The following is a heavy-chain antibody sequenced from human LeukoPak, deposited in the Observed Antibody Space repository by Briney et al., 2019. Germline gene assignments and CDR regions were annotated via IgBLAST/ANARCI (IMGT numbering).Heavy chain of an antibody. V-gene: IGHV3-21*01. CDR1: GFTFSSYS. CDR3: ATGPATGNFDY. J-gene: IGHJ4*02. Sequence: PGGSLRLSCAASGFTFSSYSMNWVRQAPGKGLEWVSSISSSSSYIYYADSVKGRFTISRDNAKNSLYLQMNSLRAEDTAVYYCATGPATGNFDYWGQGTLVTVSS. D-gene: IGHD6-25*01. CDR2: ISSSSSYI.